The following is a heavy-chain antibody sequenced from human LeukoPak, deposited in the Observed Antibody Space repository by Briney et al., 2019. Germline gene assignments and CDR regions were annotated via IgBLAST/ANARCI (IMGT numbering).Heavy chain of an antibody. CDR1: GFTFSSYE. V-gene: IGHV3-48*03. D-gene: IGHD4-23*01. Sequence: GGSLRLSCAASGFTFSSYEMNWVRQAPGKGLEWVSYISSSGSTIYYADSVKSRFTISRDNAKNSLYLQMNSLRAEDTAVYYCAREDYGDKTAFDIWGQGTVVTVSS. CDR2: ISSSGSTI. J-gene: IGHJ3*02. CDR3: AREDYGDKTAFDI.